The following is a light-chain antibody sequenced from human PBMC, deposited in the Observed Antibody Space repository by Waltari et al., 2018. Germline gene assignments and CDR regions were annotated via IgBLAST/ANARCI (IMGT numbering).Light chain of an antibody. CDR1: QSVSDN. CDR2: GAT. V-gene: IGKV3-15*01. CDR3: EQYSDPPPWT. J-gene: IGKJ1*01. Sequence: EKVLTQSPATLSVSPGETATLSCRASQSVSDNVAWYQQKPCHPPRLLIYGATSRAPGVPGRFRGTGSGTQFTLTISRLQSEDFAVYFCEQYSDPPPWTFGQGTKVELK.